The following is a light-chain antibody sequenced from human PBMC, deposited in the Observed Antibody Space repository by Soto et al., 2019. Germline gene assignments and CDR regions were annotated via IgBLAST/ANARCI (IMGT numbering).Light chain of an antibody. J-gene: IGLJ3*02. Sequence: QLVLTQPPSASGTPGQRVTISCSGSSSNIGRNTVAWYQQLPGTAPKLLIYSNNQRPSWVPDRFSGSKSGTSASLAISGVQSEDEADHYCAAWDDSLNGQGVFGGGTKLTVL. CDR3: AAWDDSLNGQGV. V-gene: IGLV1-44*01. CDR1: SSNIGRNT. CDR2: SNN.